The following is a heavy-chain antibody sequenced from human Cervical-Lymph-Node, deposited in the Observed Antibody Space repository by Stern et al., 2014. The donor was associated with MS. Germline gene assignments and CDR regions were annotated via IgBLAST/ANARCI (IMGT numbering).Heavy chain of an antibody. CDR3: AKDLRAVAGTTDY. Sequence: EVQMVESGGGLVQPGGSLRLSCAASGFTFSSYAMSWVRQASGKGLEWVSDISGSGGSTYYADSVKGRFTISRDNSKNTLYLQMNSLRAEDTAVYYCAKDLRAVAGTTDYWGQGTLVTVSS. CDR2: ISGSGGST. CDR1: GFTFSSYA. J-gene: IGHJ4*02. V-gene: IGHV3-23*04. D-gene: IGHD6-19*01.